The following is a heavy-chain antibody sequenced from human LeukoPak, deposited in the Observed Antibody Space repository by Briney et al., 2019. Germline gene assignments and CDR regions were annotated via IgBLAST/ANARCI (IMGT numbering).Heavy chain of an antibody. CDR2: IYTSGST. CDR1: GDSISSGSHY. J-gene: IGHJ5*02. D-gene: IGHD6-13*01. V-gene: IGHV4-61*02. Sequence: SETLSLTCTVSGDSISSGSHYWSWIRQPAGKGPEWIGRIYTSGSTNYNPSLKSRVTISVDTSKNQFSLKLSSVTAADTAVYYCARDCGARGSSWYWWFDPWGQGILVTVSS. CDR3: ARDCGARGSSWYWWFDP.